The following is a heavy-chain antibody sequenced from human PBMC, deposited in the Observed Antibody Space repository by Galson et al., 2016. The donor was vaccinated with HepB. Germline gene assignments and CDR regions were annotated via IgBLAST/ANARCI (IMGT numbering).Heavy chain of an antibody. J-gene: IGHJ5*02. CDR1: GGPFTNHA. V-gene: IGHV1-69*13. CDR3: ARVIRHKNYEWFDP. CDR2: IIPNFGPA. Sequence: SVKVSCKASGGPFTNHAIGWVRQAPGQGLEWMGSIIPNFGPANYAQDFQDGVTITADESTNTAYMELSSLRSEDTAVYYCARVIRHKNYEWFDPWGQGTPVTVSS. D-gene: IGHD1-7*01.